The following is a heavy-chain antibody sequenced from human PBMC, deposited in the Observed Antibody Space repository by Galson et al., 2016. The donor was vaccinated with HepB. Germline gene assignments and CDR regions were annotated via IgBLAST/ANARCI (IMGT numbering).Heavy chain of an antibody. Sequence: SCKASGYTFADYYMHWVRQAPGRGLEWMGIINPSGGSATYPQKFQGRVTMTGDTSTSTVYMELSSLRSEDTAVYYCARDLRRNYVTSGYFWPWGQGTLVTVSS. CDR1: GYTFADYY. CDR2: INPSGGSA. D-gene: IGHD3-22*01. J-gene: IGHJ5*02. CDR3: ARDLRRNYVTSGYFWP. V-gene: IGHV1-46*01.